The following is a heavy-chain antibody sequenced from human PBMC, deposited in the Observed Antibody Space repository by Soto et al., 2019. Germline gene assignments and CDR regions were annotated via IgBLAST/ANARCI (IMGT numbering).Heavy chain of an antibody. CDR3: VRDGTKTLRDWFDP. Sequence: SETLSLTCTFSVASIIGFYWSWIRKSAGKGLEWIGRIYATGTTDYNPSLKSRVMMSVDTSKKQFSLKLRSVTAADTAVYYCVRDGTKTLRDWFDPWGQGISVTVSS. CDR2: IYATGTT. J-gene: IGHJ5*02. D-gene: IGHD1-1*01. V-gene: IGHV4-4*07. CDR1: VASIIGFY.